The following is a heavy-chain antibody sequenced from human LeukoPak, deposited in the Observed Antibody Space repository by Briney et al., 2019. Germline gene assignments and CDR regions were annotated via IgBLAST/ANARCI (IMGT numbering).Heavy chain of an antibody. CDR2: IYSGGST. J-gene: IGHJ4*02. CDR3: AREGDSSGWYFDY. V-gene: IGHV3-66*01. D-gene: IGHD6-19*01. CDR1: GFTVSSNY. Sequence: PGGSLRLSCAASGFTVSSNYMSWVRQAPGKGLEWVSVIYSGGSTYYADSVKGRFTISRDNSKNTLYLQMNSLRAEDTAVYYCAREGDSSGWYFDYWGQGTLVTVSS.